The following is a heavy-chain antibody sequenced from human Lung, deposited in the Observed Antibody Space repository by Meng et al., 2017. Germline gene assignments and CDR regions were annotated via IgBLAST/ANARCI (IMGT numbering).Heavy chain of an antibody. D-gene: IGHD6-13*01. V-gene: IGHV1-2*06. CDR1: EYTFPDYW. J-gene: IGHJ4*02. CDR3: ARDEDISAAGKLFGDY. Sequence: QVRLVQPGVKVKKPGASVKVSCKASEYTFPDYWLHWVRRAPGQGLEWMGRINPKSGDTHYAQRFQGRVTMTGDTSISTAYMELSGLRSDDTAMYYCARDEDISAAGKLFGDYWGQGTLVTVSS. CDR2: INPKSGDT.